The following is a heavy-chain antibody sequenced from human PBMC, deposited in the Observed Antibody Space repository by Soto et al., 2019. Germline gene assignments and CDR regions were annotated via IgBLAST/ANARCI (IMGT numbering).Heavy chain of an antibody. CDR1: GGSITSGGFS. CDR2: IYHSGVT. J-gene: IGHJ4*02. CDR3: ARGVRRPSCRGGSCYSRGFDY. V-gene: IGHV4-30-2*01. D-gene: IGHD2-15*01. Sequence: QVRLQESGSGLVKPSQTLSLTCAVSGGSITSGGFSWSWIRQPPGKGLEWIGYIYHSGVTYYNPSLMRRVSISVDRSKNHLSLSLSSMTAAETAVYFCARGVRRPSCRGGSCYSRGFDYWGQGTPVTVSS.